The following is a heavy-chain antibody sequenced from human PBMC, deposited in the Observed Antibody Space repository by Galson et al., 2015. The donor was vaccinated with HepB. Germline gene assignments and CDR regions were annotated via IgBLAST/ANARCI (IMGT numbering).Heavy chain of an antibody. V-gene: IGHV4-59*09. CDR3: ARGKSSSSWYYWYFDL. J-gene: IGHJ2*01. D-gene: IGHD6-13*01. CDR2: IYNSGNT. Sequence: LEWIGYIYNSGNTNYNPSLKSRVTISVDTSKNQFSLKLSSVTAADTAVYYCARGKSSSSWYYWYFDLWGRGTLVTVSS.